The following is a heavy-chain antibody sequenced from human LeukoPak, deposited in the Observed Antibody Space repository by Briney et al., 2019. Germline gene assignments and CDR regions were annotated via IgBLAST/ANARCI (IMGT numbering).Heavy chain of an antibody. D-gene: IGHD3-22*01. V-gene: IGHV1-18*01. Sequence: ASVKVSCKASGGTFSSYAISWVRQAPGQGLEWMGWISAYNGNTNYAQKLQGRVTMTADTSTSTAYMELRSLRSDDTAVYYCARVGYYYDSSGYYHYDYWGQGTLVTVSS. J-gene: IGHJ4*02. CDR2: ISAYNGNT. CDR3: ARVGYYYDSSGYYHYDY. CDR1: GGTFSSYA.